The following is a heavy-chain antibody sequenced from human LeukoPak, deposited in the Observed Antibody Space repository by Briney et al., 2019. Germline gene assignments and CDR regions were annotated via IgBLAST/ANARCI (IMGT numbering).Heavy chain of an antibody. CDR3: ARMRRLGYCSSTSCTSPGWFDP. V-gene: IGHV1-69*05. Sequence: GASVKVSCKASGGTFSSYAISWVRQAPGQGLEWMGRIIPIFGTANYAQKFQGRVTITTDESTSTAYMELSSLRSEDTAVYYCARMRRLGYCSSTSCTSPGWFDPWGQGTLVTVSS. D-gene: IGHD2-2*01. J-gene: IGHJ5*02. CDR1: GGTFSSYA. CDR2: IIPIFGTA.